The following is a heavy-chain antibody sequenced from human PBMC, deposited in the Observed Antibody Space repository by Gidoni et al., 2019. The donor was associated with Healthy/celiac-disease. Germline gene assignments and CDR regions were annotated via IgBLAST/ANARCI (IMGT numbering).Heavy chain of an antibody. CDR3: VRDSWMYYGSGNWFDS. CDR1: GFTFSARS. V-gene: IGHV3-48*02. D-gene: IGHD3-10*01. Sequence: EVQLVESGGGLVQPGGSLRLSCAASGFTFSARSMNWRRQAPGMGLEWISYISSNSGTIYYAGSVKGRFTISRYNAKNSLYLQMNSLRDEDTAVYYCVRDSWMYYGSGNWFDSWGQGTMVTVSS. J-gene: IGHJ5*01. CDR2: ISSNSGTI.